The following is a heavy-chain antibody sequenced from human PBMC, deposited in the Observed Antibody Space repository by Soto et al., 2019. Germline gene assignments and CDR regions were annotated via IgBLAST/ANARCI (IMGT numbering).Heavy chain of an antibody. CDR1: GGSISSYY. Sequence: PSETLSLTCSVSGGSISSYYWSWIRQPPGKGLEWIGYIYYSGSTNYNPSLKSRVTMSVDTSKNQFSLKLSSVTAADTAVYYCARYTGYAYGMDVWGQGTTVTVSS. CDR2: IYYSGST. D-gene: IGHD3-9*01. J-gene: IGHJ6*02. CDR3: ARYTGYAYGMDV. V-gene: IGHV4-59*12.